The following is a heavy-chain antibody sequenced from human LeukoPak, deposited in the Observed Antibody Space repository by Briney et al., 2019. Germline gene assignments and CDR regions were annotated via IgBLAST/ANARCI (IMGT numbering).Heavy chain of an antibody. CDR1: GFTLSSYW. CDR3: AELGITMIGCV. J-gene: IGHJ6*04. CDR2: INSDGSST. D-gene: IGHD3-10*02. V-gene: IGHV3-74*01. Sequence: GGALRLTCALSGFTLSSYWMHWVRQVPGKGLVWVSRINSDGSSTSYADSVKGRFTISRDNAKNTLYLQMNGLGAEGTAVYYCAELGITMIGCVWGKGATVTISS.